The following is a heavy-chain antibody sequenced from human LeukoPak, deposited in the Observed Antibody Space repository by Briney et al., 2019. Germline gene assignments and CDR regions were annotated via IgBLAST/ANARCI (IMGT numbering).Heavy chain of an antibody. CDR2: MSNDGSIK. Sequence: GRSLRLSCAASGFTFSDYTIHWVRQAPGKGLEWVAVMSNDGSIKKYANSVKGRFTISRDNSKSSLYLQMDSLRAEDTVVYYCAREFTIFGVVIQRYDAFDVWGQGTMVTVSS. CDR1: GFTFSDYT. V-gene: IGHV3-30-3*01. CDR3: AREFTIFGVVIQRYDAFDV. J-gene: IGHJ3*01. D-gene: IGHD3-3*01.